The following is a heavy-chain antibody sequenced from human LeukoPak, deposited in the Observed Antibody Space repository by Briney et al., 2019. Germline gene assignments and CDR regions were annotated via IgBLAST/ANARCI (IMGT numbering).Heavy chain of an antibody. Sequence: PGRSLRLSCAASGFTFSSYGMHWVRQAPGKGLEWVAVISYDGSNKYYADSVKGRFTISRDNSKNTLYLQMNSLRAEDTAVYYCAKDISGWYGGYYYYYGMDVWGQGTTVTVSS. CDR2: ISYDGSNK. CDR1: GFTFSSYG. D-gene: IGHD6-19*01. CDR3: AKDISGWYGGYYYYYGMDV. V-gene: IGHV3-30*18. J-gene: IGHJ6*02.